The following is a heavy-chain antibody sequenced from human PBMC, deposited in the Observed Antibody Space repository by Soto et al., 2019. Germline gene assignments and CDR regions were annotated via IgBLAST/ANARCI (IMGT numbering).Heavy chain of an antibody. D-gene: IGHD1-7*01. CDR1: GFTFSSHW. CDR3: ARSPGLSRISGTTLGA. CDR2: INGDGSST. J-gene: IGHJ5*01. V-gene: IGHV3-74*01. Sequence: PGGSLRLSCAASGFTFSSHWMHWVRQAPGKGLVWVSRINGDGSSTSYADSVKGRFTISRDNAKNMLYLQVNSLRADDTAVYYCARSPGLSRISGTTLGAWGQGTLVTVS.